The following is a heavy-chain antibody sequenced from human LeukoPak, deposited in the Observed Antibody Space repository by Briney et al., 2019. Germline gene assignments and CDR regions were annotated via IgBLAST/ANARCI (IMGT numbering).Heavy chain of an antibody. V-gene: IGHV3-15*01. Sequence: GGSLRLACAAAGFTVSNAWMSWVRQAPGKGLEWVGHMKSKTDGGTTDFAAPVKGRFTISRDDSKNTLYLQMNSLKTEDTAVYYCTPDRSMITFGRLIAQVGYWGQGTLVTVSP. J-gene: IGHJ4*02. D-gene: IGHD3-16*02. CDR1: GFTVSNAW. CDR2: MKSKTDGGTT. CDR3: TPDRSMITFGRLIAQVGY.